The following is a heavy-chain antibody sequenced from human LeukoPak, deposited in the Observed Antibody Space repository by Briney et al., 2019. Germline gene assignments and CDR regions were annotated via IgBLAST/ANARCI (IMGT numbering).Heavy chain of an antibody. D-gene: IGHD5-12*01. CDR1: GFTFSSYS. V-gene: IGHV3-21*01. Sequence: GGSLRLSCAASGFTFSSYSMNWVRQAPGKGLEWVSSISSSSSYIYYADSVKGRFTISRDNAKNSLYLQMNSLRAEDTAVYYCARDHRVGSGYDTWGQGTLVTVSS. CDR2: ISSSSSYI. J-gene: IGHJ4*02. CDR3: ARDHRVGSGYDT.